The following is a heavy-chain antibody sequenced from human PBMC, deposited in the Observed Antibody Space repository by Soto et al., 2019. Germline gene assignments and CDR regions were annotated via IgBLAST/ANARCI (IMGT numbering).Heavy chain of an antibody. Sequence: QVQLQESGPGLVKPSETLSLTCAVSGASVSRIGFHWGWIRQPPGQGLEWIGSIDDAGTTFYNPALKGRGPVSADSCKNDFALRPSSVTAADTASYYCARRRSGLPVDCWGLGALVAVS. CDR3: ARRRSGLPVDC. CDR2: IDDAGTT. J-gene: IGHJ4*02. V-gene: IGHV4-39*01. CDR1: GASVSRIGFH. D-gene: IGHD3-10*01.